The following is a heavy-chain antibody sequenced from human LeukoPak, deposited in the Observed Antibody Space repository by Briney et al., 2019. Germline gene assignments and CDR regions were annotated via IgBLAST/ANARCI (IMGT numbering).Heavy chain of an antibody. D-gene: IGHD2-15*01. CDR2: IYPGDSDT. CDR1: GYSFTSYW. V-gene: IGHV5-51*01. Sequence: GESLKISCKGSGYSFTSYWIGWVRQMPGKGLEWMGIIYPGDSDTRYSPSFQGQVTISADKSISTAYLQWSSLKASDTAMYYCASGGSCYPEGGYCFDYWGQGTLVTVSS. CDR3: ASGGSCYPEGGYCFDY. J-gene: IGHJ4*02.